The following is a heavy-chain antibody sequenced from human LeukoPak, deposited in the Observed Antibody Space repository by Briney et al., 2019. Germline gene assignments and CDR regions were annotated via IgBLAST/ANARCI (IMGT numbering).Heavy chain of an antibody. J-gene: IGHJ4*02. D-gene: IGHD1-26*01. CDR3: AKGSPSTLGFDY. CDR2: ISSDGSNK. Sequence: GGSLRLSCAASGFTFSSYWMHWVRQAPGKGLEWVAVISSDGSNKYYADSVKGRFTISRDNSKNTLYLQMNSLRAEDTALYYCAKGSPSTLGFDYWGQGTLVTVSS. V-gene: IGHV3-30*18. CDR1: GFTFSSYW.